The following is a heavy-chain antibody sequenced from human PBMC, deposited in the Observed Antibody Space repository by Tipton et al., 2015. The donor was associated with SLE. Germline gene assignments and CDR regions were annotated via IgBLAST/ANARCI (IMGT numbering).Heavy chain of an antibody. V-gene: IGHV4-59*01. CDR2: IYYSGST. Sequence: TLSLTCTVSGGSLSSYYWNWIRQPPGKGLEWIGYIYYSGSTKYNPSLKSRVTISVDTSKNQFSLKLSSVTAADTAVYYCARGGGSSWYDYWGQGTLVTVSS. CDR1: GGSLSSYY. CDR3: ARGGGSSWYDY. D-gene: IGHD6-13*01. J-gene: IGHJ4*02.